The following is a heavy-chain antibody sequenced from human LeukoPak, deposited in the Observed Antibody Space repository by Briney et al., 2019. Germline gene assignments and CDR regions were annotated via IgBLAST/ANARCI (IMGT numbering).Heavy chain of an antibody. CDR2: IYRSGST. Sequence: SETLSLTCTVSGGSISSGSYFWNWIRQPAGKGLEWIGRIYRSGSTNYNPSLKSRVTISVDTSKNQFSLKLSSVTAADTAGYYCARVYYSNSYDYWYFDLWGRGTLVTVSS. CDR1: GGSISSGSYF. V-gene: IGHV4-61*02. CDR3: ARVYYSNSYDYWYFDL. D-gene: IGHD6-13*01. J-gene: IGHJ2*01.